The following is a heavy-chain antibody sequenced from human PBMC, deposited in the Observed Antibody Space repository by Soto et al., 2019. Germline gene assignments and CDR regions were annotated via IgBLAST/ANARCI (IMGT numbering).Heavy chain of an antibody. J-gene: IGHJ4*02. CDR3: ARSTTVVNCFDY. CDR1: GGSVSSGNDY. Sequence: KTSETLSLTCTVSGGSVSSGNDYWSWIRQPPGKELEWIGYIYYSGSTNYNPSLKGRVTISVDTSKNQFSLKLSSVTAADTAVYYCARSTTVVNCFDYWGQGTLVTVSS. CDR2: IYYSGST. V-gene: IGHV4-61*01. D-gene: IGHD4-17*01.